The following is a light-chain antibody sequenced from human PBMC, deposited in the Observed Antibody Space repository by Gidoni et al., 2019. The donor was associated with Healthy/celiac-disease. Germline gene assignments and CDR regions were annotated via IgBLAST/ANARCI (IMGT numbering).Light chain of an antibody. CDR3: CSYAGSSTLV. Sequence: QSALTQPASVSGSPGQSITISCTGTSSDVGSYNLVSWYQQHPGKAPKIMIYEVSKRPPGVSTRFSGSKSGNTASLTITGLQAEDEADYYCCSYAGSSTLVFGGGTKLTVL. CDR1: SSDVGSYNL. CDR2: EVS. V-gene: IGLV2-23*02. J-gene: IGLJ2*01.